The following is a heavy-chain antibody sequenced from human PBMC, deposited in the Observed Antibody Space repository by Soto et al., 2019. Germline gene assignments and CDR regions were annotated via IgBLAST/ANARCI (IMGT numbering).Heavy chain of an antibody. J-gene: IGHJ4*02. CDR1: GFTFGDYA. CDR2: IRSKAYGGTT. Sequence: PGGSLRLSCTASGFTFGDYAMSWFRQAPGKGLEWVGFIRSKAYGGTTEYAASVKGRFTISRDDSKSIAYLQMNSLKTEDTAVYYCTRGVSFPFDCSSTSCYPIDYWGQGTLVTVSS. V-gene: IGHV3-49*03. D-gene: IGHD2-2*01. CDR3: TRGVSFPFDCSSTSCYPIDY.